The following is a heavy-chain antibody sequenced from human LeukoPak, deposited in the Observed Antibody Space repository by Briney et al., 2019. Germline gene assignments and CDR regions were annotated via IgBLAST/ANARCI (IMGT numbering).Heavy chain of an antibody. D-gene: IGHD5-18*01. CDR1: GFTFSSYG. Sequence: GGSLRLSCAASGFTFSSYGMHWVRQAPGKGLEWVAFVRYDGSNKYYADSVKGRFTISRDSSKNTLYLQMNSLRPEGTAVYYCAKGRGQSYPHYYFDSWGQGTLVTVSS. CDR3: AKGRGQSYPHYYFDS. CDR2: VRYDGSNK. V-gene: IGHV3-30*02. J-gene: IGHJ4*02.